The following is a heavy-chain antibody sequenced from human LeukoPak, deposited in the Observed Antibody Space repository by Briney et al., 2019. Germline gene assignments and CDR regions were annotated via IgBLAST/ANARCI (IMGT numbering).Heavy chain of an antibody. Sequence: PGGSLRLSCAASGFTVSSNYMGWVRQAPGKGLEWVSIIYSGGSTFYADSVEGRFTISRDNSKNTLYLQMNSLRAEDMAVYYCARGGSYLSAFDIWGQGTMVTVSS. CDR1: GFTVSSNY. V-gene: IGHV3-53*01. CDR2: IYSGGST. J-gene: IGHJ3*02. D-gene: IGHD1-26*01. CDR3: ARGGSYLSAFDI.